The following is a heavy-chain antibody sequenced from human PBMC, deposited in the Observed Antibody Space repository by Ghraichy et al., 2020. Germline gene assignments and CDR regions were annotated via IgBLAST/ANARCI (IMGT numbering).Heavy chain of an antibody. Sequence: SETLSLTCAVYGGSFSGYYWSWIRQPPGKGLEWIGEINHSGNTNYNPSLKSRVTISVDTSKNQFSLNLSSMTAADTAVYYCARGPVAQYGIDVWGQGSTVTVSS. V-gene: IGHV4-34*01. D-gene: IGHD2-15*01. CDR3: ARGPVAQYGIDV. J-gene: IGHJ6*02. CDR1: GGSFSGYY. CDR2: INHSGNT.